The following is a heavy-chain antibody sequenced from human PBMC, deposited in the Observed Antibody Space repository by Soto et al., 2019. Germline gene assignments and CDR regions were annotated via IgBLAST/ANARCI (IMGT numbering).Heavy chain of an antibody. V-gene: IGHV3-7*01. J-gene: IGHJ6*02. Sequence: GGSLRLSCAASGFTFSSYWMSWVRQAPGKGLEWVANIKQDGSEKYYVDSVKGRFTISRDNAKNSLYLQMNSLRAEDTAVYYCARVSNSNYYYGMDVWGQGTTVTVSS. D-gene: IGHD4-4*01. CDR2: IKQDGSEK. CDR1: GFTFSSYW. CDR3: ARVSNSNYYYGMDV.